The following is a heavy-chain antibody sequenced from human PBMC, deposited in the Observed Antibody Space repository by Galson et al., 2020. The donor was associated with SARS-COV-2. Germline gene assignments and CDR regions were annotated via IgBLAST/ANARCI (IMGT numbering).Heavy chain of an antibody. CDR3: ARGRGGATPY. Sequence: SETLSLTCAVYGGSFSDYYWSWIRQPPGKGLEWIGEINHSGSTNYNPSLKSRVTISVDTSKNQFSLNLRSVTAADTAVYYCARGRGGATPYWGQGTRVTVSS. CDR1: GGSFSDYY. D-gene: IGHD1-26*01. V-gene: IGHV4-34*01. CDR2: INHSGST. J-gene: IGHJ4*02.